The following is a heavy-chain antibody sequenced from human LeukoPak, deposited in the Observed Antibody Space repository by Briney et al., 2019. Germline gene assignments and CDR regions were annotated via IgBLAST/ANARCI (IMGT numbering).Heavy chain of an antibody. J-gene: IGHJ4*02. D-gene: IGHD7-27*01. CDR1: GFTFSDYY. V-gene: IGHV3-11*01. CDR3: ARDGDTTGKVDY. CDR2: ITRSGG. Sequence: GGSLTLACAASGFTFSDYYMSWIRQAPGKGLEWISYITRSGGFYADSVKGRFTISRDNAKNSLYLQMNSLRVEDTAVYYCARDGDTTGKVDYLGQGTPVTVSS.